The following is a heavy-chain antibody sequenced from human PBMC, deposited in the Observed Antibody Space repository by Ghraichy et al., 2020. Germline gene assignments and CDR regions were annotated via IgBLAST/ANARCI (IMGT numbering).Heavy chain of an antibody. CDR3: ARRIGRLRRYNEY. CDR2: ITTKANGYDT. D-gene: IGHD1-1*01. V-gene: IGHV3-72*01. J-gene: IGHJ4*02. Sequence: GGSLRLSCATSGFTFSDYYMDWVRQAPGKGLEWIGRITTKANGYDTQYAASVKDRFTVSRDDSKSSLFLQMNSLKTEDTAVYYCARRIGRLRRYNEYWGQGTLVTVSS. CDR1: GFTFSDYY.